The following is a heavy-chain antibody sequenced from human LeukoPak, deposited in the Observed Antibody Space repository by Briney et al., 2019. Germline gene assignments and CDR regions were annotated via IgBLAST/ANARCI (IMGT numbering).Heavy chain of an antibody. V-gene: IGHV4-61*02. Sequence: SETLSLTCTVSGGSISSGNYYWSWIRQPAGKGLEWIGRIYTSGSTNYNPSLKSRVTISLDTSKNQFSLKLTSVTAAATAVYYCARVGVYCGGDCYSRDGFDYWGQGTLVTVSS. CDR1: GGSISSGNYY. CDR3: ARVGVYCGGDCYSRDGFDY. D-gene: IGHD2-21*02. J-gene: IGHJ4*02. CDR2: IYTSGST.